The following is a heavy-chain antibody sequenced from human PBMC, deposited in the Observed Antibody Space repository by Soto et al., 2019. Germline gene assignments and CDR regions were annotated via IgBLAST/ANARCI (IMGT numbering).Heavy chain of an antibody. D-gene: IGHD4-17*01. CDR1: GYTFSSYY. Sequence: QVQLVQSGAEVKKPGASVKVSCKASGYTFSSYYINWVRQAPGQGLEWMGIINPSGGSTSNAQKFKGIVTLPRDTSTSTVYMELSSLRFEDTAVFYCGRADGGIPIDYWGQGTLVTVSS. CDR2: INPSGGST. CDR3: GRADGGIPIDY. J-gene: IGHJ4*02. V-gene: IGHV1-46*01.